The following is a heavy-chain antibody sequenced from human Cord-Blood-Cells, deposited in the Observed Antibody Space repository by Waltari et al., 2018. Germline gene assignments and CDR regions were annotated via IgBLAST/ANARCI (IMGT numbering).Heavy chain of an antibody. V-gene: IGHV1-8*01. CDR3: AVGTSSWYWGDY. CDR2: MNPNSGNT. Sequence: QVQLVQSGAEVKKPGASVKVSCKASGYTFTSYAINWVRQATGQGLEWTGWMNPNSGNTGYAQKFQGRVTMTRNTSISTAYMELSSLRSEDTAVYYCAVGTSSWYWGDYWGQGTLVTVSS. D-gene: IGHD6-13*01. J-gene: IGHJ4*02. CDR1: GYTFTSYA.